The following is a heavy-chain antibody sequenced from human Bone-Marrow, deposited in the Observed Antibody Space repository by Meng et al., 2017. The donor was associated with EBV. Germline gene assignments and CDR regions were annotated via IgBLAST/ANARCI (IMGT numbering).Heavy chain of an antibody. D-gene: IGHD5-12*01. Sequence: VQLPQWGSGLLKPSETLSLTCACYGGSFSGYYWSWIRQPPGKGLEWIGEINHSGSTNYNPSLKSRVTISVDTSKNQFSLKLSSVTAADTAVYYCARGSGYDARYWGQGTLVTVSS. CDR3: ARGSGYDARY. CDR2: INHSGST. V-gene: IGHV4-34*01. J-gene: IGHJ4*02. CDR1: GGSFSGYY.